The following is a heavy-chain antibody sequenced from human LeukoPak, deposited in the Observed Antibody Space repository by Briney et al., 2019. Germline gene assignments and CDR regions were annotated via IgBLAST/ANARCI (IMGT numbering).Heavy chain of an antibody. D-gene: IGHD3-10*01. Sequence: GGSLRLSCEGSAFIFSGHWTNWVRQTPGKGLEWVASIKEDGSERQYVDSVKGRFSISRDNTKGSLFLQLNSLRAEDTAVYYCARDSITMVRGVIVYYFDYWGQGTLVTVSS. CDR3: ARDSITMVRGVIVYYFDY. J-gene: IGHJ4*02. CDR1: AFIFSGHW. CDR2: IKEDGSER. V-gene: IGHV3-7*03.